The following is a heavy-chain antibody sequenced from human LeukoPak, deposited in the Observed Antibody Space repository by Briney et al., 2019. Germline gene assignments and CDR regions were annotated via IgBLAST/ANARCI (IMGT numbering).Heavy chain of an antibody. V-gene: IGHV1-69*04. CDR2: IIPILGIA. CDR3: ARDLTRYGMDV. D-gene: IGHD3-3*01. CDR1: GGTFSSYA. Sequence: ASVKVSCKASGGTFSSYAISWVRQAPGQGLEWMGRIIPILGIANYAQKFQGRVTITADKSTSTAYMELSSLRSEDTAVYYCARDLTRYGMDVWGQGTTVTVSS. J-gene: IGHJ6*02.